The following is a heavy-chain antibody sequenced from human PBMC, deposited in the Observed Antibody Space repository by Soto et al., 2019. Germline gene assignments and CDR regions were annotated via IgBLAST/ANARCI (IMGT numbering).Heavy chain of an antibody. CDR2: INPKSGGT. J-gene: IGHJ4*02. Sequence: ASVKVSCKTSGYTFSAYYMHWVRQAPGQGLEWMGWINPKSGGTLYAQKFQGRVTMTRDTSISTAYTELSRLRSDDTAVYYCARGGTFAYDTSGYSVYWGQGTLVTVSA. CDR3: ARGGTFAYDTSGYSVY. CDR1: GYTFSAYY. V-gene: IGHV1-2*02. D-gene: IGHD3-22*01.